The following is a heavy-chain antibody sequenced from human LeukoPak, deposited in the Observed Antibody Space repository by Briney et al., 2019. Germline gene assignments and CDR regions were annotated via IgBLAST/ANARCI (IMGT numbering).Heavy chain of an antibody. CDR3: AREGYGSGSRGPLGY. CDR2: IYNSGST. V-gene: IGHV4-31*03. Sequence: SETLSLTCTVSGGSIGSGGYYWSWIRHHPGKGLEWIGHIYNSGSTYYNPSLKSRITISIDTSKNQFSLRLTSVTAADTAVYYCAREGYGSGSRGPLGYWGLGILVTVSS. J-gene: IGHJ4*02. D-gene: IGHD3-10*01. CDR1: GGSIGSGGYY.